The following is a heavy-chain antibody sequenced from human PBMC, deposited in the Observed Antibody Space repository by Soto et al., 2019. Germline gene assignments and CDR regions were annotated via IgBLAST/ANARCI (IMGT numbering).Heavy chain of an antibody. CDR1: GLTFSSYW. CDR2: INSDGSST. J-gene: IGHJ4*02. CDR3: VRTSLAVAAAAREDF. Sequence: EVQLVESGGGLVQPGGSLRLSCAASGLTFSSYWMHLVRQAPGKGLVWVSRINSDGSSTSYADSVKGRFTISRDNAKNTLSLQMNSLRSEDTAVYYCVRTSLAVAAAAREDFWAQRTLVTVSS. D-gene: IGHD2-15*01. V-gene: IGHV3-74*01.